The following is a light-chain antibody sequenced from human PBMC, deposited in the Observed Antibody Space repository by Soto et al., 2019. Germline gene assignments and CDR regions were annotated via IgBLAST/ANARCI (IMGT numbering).Light chain of an antibody. Sequence: EIVMTQSPATLSLSPGERTTLSCRASQSVNSNLAWYQQKAGQAPRLLIYGTSTRATGIPARFSGSGSGTDFTLTISSLQSEDFAVYYCQQYRNWPRTFGQGTKVDIK. J-gene: IGKJ1*01. V-gene: IGKV3-15*01. CDR3: QQYRNWPRT. CDR1: QSVNSN. CDR2: GTS.